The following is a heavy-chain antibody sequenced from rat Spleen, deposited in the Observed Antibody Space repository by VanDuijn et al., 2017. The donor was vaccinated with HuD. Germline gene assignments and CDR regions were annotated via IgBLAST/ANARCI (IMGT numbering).Heavy chain of an antibody. J-gene: IGHJ2*01. CDR1: GFTSSCFS. V-gene: IGHV5-46*01. Sequence: EVQLVESGGGLVQPGGSMKLSCAVSGFTSSCFSVAGVRQAPTKGLEWVATISASGGSTYFRDSVKGRFTIPRDNAKSTLYLQMDSLRSEDTATYYCARTGQPYFDYWGQGVMVTVSS. CDR2: ISASGGST. CDR3: ARTGQPYFDY. D-gene: IGHD1-10*01.